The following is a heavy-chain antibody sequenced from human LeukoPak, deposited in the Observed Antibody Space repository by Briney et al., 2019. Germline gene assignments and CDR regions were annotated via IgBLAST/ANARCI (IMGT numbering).Heavy chain of an antibody. CDR3: ARDKMGDFWSGYYGYNWFDP. J-gene: IGHJ5*02. CDR2: INHSGST. D-gene: IGHD3-3*01. V-gene: IGHV4-34*01. CDR1: GGSFSGYY. Sequence: SETLSLTCAVYGGSFSGYYWSWIRQPPGKGLEWIGEINHSGSTNYNPSLKSRVTMSVDTSKNQFSLKLSSVTAADTAVYYCARDKMGDFWSGYYGYNWFDPWGQGTLVTVSS.